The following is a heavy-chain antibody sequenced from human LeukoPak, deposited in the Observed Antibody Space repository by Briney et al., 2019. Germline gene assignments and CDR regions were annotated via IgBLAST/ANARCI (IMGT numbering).Heavy chain of an antibody. CDR1: GLTLSNAW. CDR3: TTTLAYCSGGSCYGYYFDF. J-gene: IGHJ4*02. V-gene: IGHV3-15*01. Sequence: GGSLRLSCAASGLTLSNAWMSWVRQAPGKGLEWVGRIKSKTDGGTTDYAAPVKGRFTISREDSKKTLYLQMNSLKTEDTAMYYCTTTLAYCSGGSCYGYYFDFWGQGTLVTVSS. CDR2: IKSKTDGGTT. D-gene: IGHD2-15*01.